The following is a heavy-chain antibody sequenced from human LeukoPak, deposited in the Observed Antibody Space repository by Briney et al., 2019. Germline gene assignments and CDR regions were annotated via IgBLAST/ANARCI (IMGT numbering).Heavy chain of an antibody. Sequence: PSETLSLTCGVYGGSFSGNYWSWIRQPPGKGLEWIGEIYHSGSTNYNPSLKSRVTISVDTSKNQFSLKLTSVTAADTAVYYCARGGKATVVTMWGQGILVTVSS. J-gene: IGHJ4*02. D-gene: IGHD4-23*01. CDR3: ARGGKATVVTM. V-gene: IGHV4-34*01. CDR2: IYHSGST. CDR1: GGSFSGNY.